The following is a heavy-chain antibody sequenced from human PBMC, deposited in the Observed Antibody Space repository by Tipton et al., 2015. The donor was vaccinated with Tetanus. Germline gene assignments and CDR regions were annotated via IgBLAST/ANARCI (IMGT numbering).Heavy chain of an antibody. CDR1: GGSFSAYY. Sequence: GLVKPSETLSLTCAVYGGSFSAYYWSWIRQSPGKGLEWIGEINHSGSTTYSPSFKSRVTISVDTSKNQFSLKLSSVTAADTAVYYCARLREIVSRSGWAFDYWGQGILVTVSS. V-gene: IGHV4-34*01. CDR2: INHSGST. J-gene: IGHJ4*02. CDR3: ARLREIVSRSGWAFDY. D-gene: IGHD5/OR15-5a*01.